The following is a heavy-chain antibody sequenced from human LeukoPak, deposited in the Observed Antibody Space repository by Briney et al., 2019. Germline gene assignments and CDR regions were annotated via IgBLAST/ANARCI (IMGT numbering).Heavy chain of an antibody. Sequence: SETLSLTCAVYGGSFSGYYWSWIRQPPGKGLEWIGEINHSGSTNYNPSLKSRVTISVDTSKNQFSLKLSSVTAADTAVYYCARGKEGYDFWSGYPRVNWFDPWGQGTLATVSS. CDR2: INHSGST. D-gene: IGHD3-3*01. J-gene: IGHJ5*02. CDR1: GGSFSGYY. V-gene: IGHV4-34*01. CDR3: ARGKEGYDFWSGYPRVNWFDP.